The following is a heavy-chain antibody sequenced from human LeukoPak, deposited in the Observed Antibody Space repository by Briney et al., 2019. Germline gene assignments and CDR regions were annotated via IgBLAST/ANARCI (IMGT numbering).Heavy chain of an antibody. V-gene: IGHV1-69*05. CDR2: IIPIFGTA. J-gene: IGHJ4*02. CDR3: ARCATILVPLFDY. CDR1: GGTFSSYA. D-gene: IGHD2-8*01. Sequence: SVRLSCTASGGTFSSYAMSWVRQAPGKGLEWMGGIIPIFGTANYAQTFKGRVTITTDESTSTVYTELSSLRSEDTAVYHCARCATILVPLFDYWGQGTLVTVSS.